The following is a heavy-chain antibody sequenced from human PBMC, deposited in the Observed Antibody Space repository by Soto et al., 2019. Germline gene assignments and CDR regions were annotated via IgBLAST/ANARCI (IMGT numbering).Heavy chain of an antibody. D-gene: IGHD3-16*01. V-gene: IGHV1-8*01. CDR1: GYTFSDLY. Sequence: APVEVSCEASGYTFSDLYINWLRQASGQGPEWMGWMNAKSGDTFFPQRFRGKFNMTWDTSLSTAYMEVGSLTSHDTAIYYCARGNPFNYAGFDVWGQGTTVTVSS. J-gene: IGHJ6*02. CDR3: ARGNPFNYAGFDV. CDR2: MNAKSGDT.